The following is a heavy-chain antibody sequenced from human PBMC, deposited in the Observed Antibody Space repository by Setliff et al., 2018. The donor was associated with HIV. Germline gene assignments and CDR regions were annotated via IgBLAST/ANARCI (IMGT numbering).Heavy chain of an antibody. J-gene: IGHJ6*03. D-gene: IGHD3-3*01. V-gene: IGHV1-69*13. CDR2: IIAIFGTG. Sequence: ASVKVSCKASGGTFSSYAINWVRQAPGQGLEWMGGIIAIFGTGKYAQKFQGRVTITADESTSTVYMELSSLRSEDTAVYYCARGLYYKFWSGYSDYYNXXXMDVWGKGTTVTVSS. CDR3: ARGLYYKFWSGYSDYYNXXXMDV. CDR1: GGTFSSYA.